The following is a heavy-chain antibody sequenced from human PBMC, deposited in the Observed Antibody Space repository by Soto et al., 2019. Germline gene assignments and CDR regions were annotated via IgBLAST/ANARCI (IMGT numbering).Heavy chain of an antibody. CDR2: ISPDGGST. J-gene: IGHJ4*02. CDR1: GYDFTDHY. D-gene: IGHD3-10*01. CDR3: ARAPRGGVIIVITSAQIDY. Sequence: QVQLVQSGAEVKKPGASVKVSCKASGYDFTDHYIHWVRQAPGQGLEWMGIISPDGGSTRYSQKFQARITMTRDTSTSTVHMELSSLRSEDTAVYYCARAPRGGVIIVITSAQIDYWGQGTLVTVSS. V-gene: IGHV1-46*01.